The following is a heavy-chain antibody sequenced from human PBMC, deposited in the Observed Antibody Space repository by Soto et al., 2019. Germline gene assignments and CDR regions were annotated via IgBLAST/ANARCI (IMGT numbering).Heavy chain of an antibody. J-gene: IGHJ4*02. CDR3: AKLRGVALKDFDH. CDR1: GFPFNSHT. CDR2: VSSYGRSK. V-gene: IGHV3-30*18. Sequence: QAGAALILSCAASGFPFNSHTFHWLRQAPDKGLEWEASVSSYGRSKFYPDSVKGRFTGSRDNSKNTLYLQIMRLRGEDTAVYYCAKLRGVALKDFDHWGQGTLVTVSS. D-gene: IGHD2-21*01.